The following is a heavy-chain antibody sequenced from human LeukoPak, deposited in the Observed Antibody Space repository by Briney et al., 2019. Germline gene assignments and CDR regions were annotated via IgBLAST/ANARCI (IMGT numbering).Heavy chain of an antibody. CDR2: IYYSGST. D-gene: IGHD3-10*01. CDR1: GDSISSSSYY. J-gene: IGHJ5*02. Sequence: PSETLSLTCTVSGDSISSSSYYWGWIRQPPGKGLEWTGNIYYSGSTYYNPSLKSRVTISVDTSKNQFSLRLYSVTAADTAVYYCARLSLLLWFGELRYKWFDPWGQGTLVTVSS. V-gene: IGHV4-39*01. CDR3: ARLSLLLWFGELRYKWFDP.